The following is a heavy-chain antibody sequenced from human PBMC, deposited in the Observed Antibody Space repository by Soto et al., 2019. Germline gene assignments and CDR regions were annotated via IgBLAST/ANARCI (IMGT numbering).Heavy chain of an antibody. CDR1: EYTFTNYN. J-gene: IGHJ4*02. CDR3: AREPKESFYFDF. Sequence: QVQLVQSGAEVKKPGASVKVSCKASEYTFTNYNVHWLRQAPGQGLEWMGRIRPSGVNTGYARRFQGRVTVTRDRSTSTVYMELTSLTSDDTGVYYCAREPKESFYFDFWGQGTLVTVSS. CDR2: IRPSGVNT. V-gene: IGHV1-46*01.